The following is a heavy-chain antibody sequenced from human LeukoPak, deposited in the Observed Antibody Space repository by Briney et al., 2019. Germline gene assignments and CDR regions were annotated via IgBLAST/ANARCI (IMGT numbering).Heavy chain of an antibody. J-gene: IGHJ4*02. CDR2: IYPADSDT. Sequence: GESLNISCKGSGYSFSSYWIGWVRQIPGKGLELMGIIYPADSDTTYSPSFQGQVTISADKSISTAYLQWSSLEASDTAMYYCGTQGGDSSGPQWAYWGLGTLVTVSS. CDR1: GYSFSSYW. V-gene: IGHV5-51*01. D-gene: IGHD3-22*01. CDR3: GTQGGDSSGPQWAY.